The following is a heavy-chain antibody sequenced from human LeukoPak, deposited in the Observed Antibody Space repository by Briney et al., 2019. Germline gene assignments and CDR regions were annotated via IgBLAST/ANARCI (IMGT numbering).Heavy chain of an antibody. CDR3: ARGSAMAQKQLVRHFDS. D-gene: IGHD6-6*01. V-gene: IGHV1-18*01. CDR1: GYTFTSYG. Sequence: ASVTVSFTASGYTFTSYGISWVRQAPGQGLEWMGWISAYNGNTKYAQKLQDRVTMTTDTSTTTAYMEVRSLTSDDTAVYYCARGSAMAQKQLVRHFDSWGQGTLVIVSS. CDR2: ISAYNGNT. J-gene: IGHJ4*02.